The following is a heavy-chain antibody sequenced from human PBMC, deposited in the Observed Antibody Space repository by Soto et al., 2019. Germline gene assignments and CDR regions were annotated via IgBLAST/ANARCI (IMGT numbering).Heavy chain of an antibody. J-gene: IGHJ6*02. D-gene: IGHD3-22*01. V-gene: IGHV1-69*02. CDR2: IIPILGIA. CDR3: ARLYYYDSSGYLGGYYYYYGMDV. Sequence: SVKVSCKASGGTFSSYTISWVRQAPGQGLEWMGRIIPILGIANYAQKFQGRVTITADKSTSTAYMELSSLRSEDTAVYYCARLYYYDSSGYLGGYYYYYGMDVWGQGTTVTVSS. CDR1: GGTFSSYT.